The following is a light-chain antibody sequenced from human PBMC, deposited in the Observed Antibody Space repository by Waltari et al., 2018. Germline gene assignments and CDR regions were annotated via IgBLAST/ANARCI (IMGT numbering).Light chain of an antibody. J-gene: IGKJ2*01. Sequence: VISMTQSPSFLSASTGARVTLTCPVTQYIGTSLAWYQQKPGKAPDLLIYAASTLQSGVPSRFSGSRSGTDFTLSISSLQSEDFATYYCQHYYTFPYTFGQGTKLEIK. CDR1: QYIGTS. V-gene: IGKV1D-8*01. CDR2: AAS. CDR3: QHYYTFPYT.